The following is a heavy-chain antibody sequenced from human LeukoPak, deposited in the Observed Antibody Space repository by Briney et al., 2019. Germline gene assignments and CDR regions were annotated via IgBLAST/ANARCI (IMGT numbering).Heavy chain of an antibody. CDR3: ARESDRSGYYFDY. CDR2: IYYSGST. D-gene: IGHD3-22*01. V-gene: IGHV4-30-4*01. Sequence: SQTLSLTCTVSGGSISSGDYYWSWIRQPPGKGLEWIGYIYYSGSTYYNPSLKSRVTISVATSKNQFSLKLSSVTAADTAVYYCARESDRSGYYFDYWGQGTLVTVSS. J-gene: IGHJ4*02. CDR1: GGSISSGDYY.